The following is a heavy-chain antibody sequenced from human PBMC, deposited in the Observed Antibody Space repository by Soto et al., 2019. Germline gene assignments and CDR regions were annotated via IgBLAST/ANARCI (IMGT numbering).Heavy chain of an antibody. J-gene: IGHJ4*02. Sequence: SETLSLTCTVSGGSISSYYWSWIRQPAGKGLEWIGRIYTSGSTNYNPSLKSRVTMSVDTSKNQFSLKLSSVTAADTAVYYCARDRGIINDYDILTGGLFDYRGQGTLVTVSS. CDR3: ARDRGIINDYDILTGGLFDY. CDR2: IYTSGST. D-gene: IGHD3-9*01. V-gene: IGHV4-4*07. CDR1: GGSISSYY.